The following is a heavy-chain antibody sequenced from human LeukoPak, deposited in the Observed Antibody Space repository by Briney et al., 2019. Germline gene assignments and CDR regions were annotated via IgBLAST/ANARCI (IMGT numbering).Heavy chain of an antibody. D-gene: IGHD6-6*01. Sequence: SETLSLTCTVSGGSISSYYWSWIRQPPGKGLEWIGYIYYSGSTKYNPSLKSRVTISVDTSKNQISLKLSSVTAADTAVYYCARNLYGEQLIVDYWGQGTLVTVSS. V-gene: IGHV4-59*01. CDR3: ARNLYGEQLIVDY. CDR2: IYYSGST. J-gene: IGHJ4*02. CDR1: GGSISSYY.